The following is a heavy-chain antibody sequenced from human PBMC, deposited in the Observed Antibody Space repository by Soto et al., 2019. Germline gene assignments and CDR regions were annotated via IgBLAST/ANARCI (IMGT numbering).Heavy chain of an antibody. D-gene: IGHD3-22*01. V-gene: IGHV1-46*01. CDR3: ARDAEKYYYDSSGSPA. CDR1: GYTFTSYY. J-gene: IGHJ5*02. Sequence: ASVKVSCKASGYTFTSYYMHWVRQAPGQGLEWMGIINPSGGSTSYAQKFQGRVTITRDKSTSTAYMELSSLRSEDTAVYYCARDAEKYYYDSSGSPAWGQGTLVTVSS. CDR2: INPSGGST.